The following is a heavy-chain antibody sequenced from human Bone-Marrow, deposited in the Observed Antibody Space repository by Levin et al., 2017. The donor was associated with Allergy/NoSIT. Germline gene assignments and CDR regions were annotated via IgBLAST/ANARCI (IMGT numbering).Heavy chain of an antibody. J-gene: IGHJ4*02. CDR3: AKGDCSGAMCYNFDF. CDR2: ISWKRCNI. Sequence: PGESLKISCAASGFTFDDYAMHWVRQAPGKGLEWVSGISWKRCNIVYADSVKGRFTISRDNAKNSLFLQMSSLRAEDTALYYCAKGDCSGAMCYNFDFWGQATLVTVSS. V-gene: IGHV3-9*01. D-gene: IGHD2-15*01. CDR1: GFTFDDYA.